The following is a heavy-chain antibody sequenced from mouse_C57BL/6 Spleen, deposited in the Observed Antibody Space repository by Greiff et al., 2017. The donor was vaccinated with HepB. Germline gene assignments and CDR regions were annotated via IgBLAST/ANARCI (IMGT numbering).Heavy chain of an antibody. CDR3: ATPDDGYYVYAMDY. V-gene: IGHV1-66*01. J-gene: IGHJ4*01. Sequence: VQLQQSGPELVKPGASVKISCKASGYSFTSYYIHWVKQRPGQGLEWIGWIYPGSGNTKYNEKFKGKATLTADTSSSTAYMQLSSLTSEDSAVYYCATPDDGYYVYAMDYWGQGTSVTVSS. D-gene: IGHD2-3*01. CDR1: GYSFTSYY. CDR2: IYPGSGNT.